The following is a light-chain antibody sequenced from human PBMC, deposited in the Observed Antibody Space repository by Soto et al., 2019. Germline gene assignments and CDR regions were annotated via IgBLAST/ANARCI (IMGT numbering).Light chain of an antibody. CDR2: KAS. Sequence: DIQMTQSPSTLSGSVGDRVTITCRASQTISSWLAWYQQKPGKAPKLLIYKASTLKSGVPSRFNGSGSGTEFTLTISSLQPDDFATYYCQQYNSYSEAFGQGTKV. CDR3: QQYNSYSEA. V-gene: IGKV1-5*03. CDR1: QTISSW. J-gene: IGKJ1*01.